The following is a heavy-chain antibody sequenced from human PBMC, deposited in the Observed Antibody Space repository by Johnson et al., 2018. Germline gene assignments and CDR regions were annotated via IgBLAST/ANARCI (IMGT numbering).Heavy chain of an antibody. CDR1: GFTFSSYS. V-gene: IGHV3-21*01. CDR2: LSSSSSYI. D-gene: IGHD2-2*01. J-gene: IGHJ6*02. CDR3: ARDETAALYYYGMDV. Sequence: VQLVESGGGLVKPGGSXRLSCAASGFTFSSYSMNWVRQAPGKGLEWVSSLSSSSSYIYSEDSVKGRFTISRDNAKNSLHLQMNSLRAEDTAVYYGARDETAALYYYGMDVWGQGTTVTVSS.